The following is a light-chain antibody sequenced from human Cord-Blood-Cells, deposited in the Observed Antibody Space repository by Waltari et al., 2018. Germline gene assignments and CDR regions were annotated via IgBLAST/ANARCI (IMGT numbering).Light chain of an antibody. Sequence: QSALTQPAAASGSPGQSITISCTGTSRDGGGYTLISWYPQPPGKAPNPMIYEGSKRPSGISNRFSGSKSGNTASLTISGLQAEDEADYYCCSYAGSSTWVFGGGTKLTVL. CDR2: EGS. V-gene: IGLV2-23*01. CDR1: SRDGGGYTL. J-gene: IGLJ3*02. CDR3: CSYAGSSTWV.